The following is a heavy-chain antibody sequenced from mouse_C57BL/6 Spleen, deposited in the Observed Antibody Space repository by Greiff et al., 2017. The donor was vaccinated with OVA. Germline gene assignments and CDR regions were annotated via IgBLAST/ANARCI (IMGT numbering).Heavy chain of an antibody. CDR2: INPSSGYT. CDR1: GYTFTSYT. V-gene: IGHV1-4*01. CDR3: ANRWLLREGAMDY. J-gene: IGHJ4*01. Sequence: QVQLQQSGAELARPGASVKMSCKASGYTFTSYTMHWVKQRPGQGLEWIGYINPSSGYTKYNQKFKDKATLTADKSSSTAYMQLSSLTSEDSAVYYCANRWLLREGAMDYWGQGTSVTVSS. D-gene: IGHD2-3*01.